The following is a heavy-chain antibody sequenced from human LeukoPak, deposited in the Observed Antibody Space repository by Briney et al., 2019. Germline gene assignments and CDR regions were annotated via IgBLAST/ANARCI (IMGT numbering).Heavy chain of an antibody. CDR1: GYTFTSYA. CDR3: ARFMVRGYYYGMDV. V-gene: IGHV1-3*01. J-gene: IGHJ6*04. CDR2: INAGNGNT. Sequence: ASVKVSCKASGYTFTSYAMHWVRQAPGQRLEWMGWINAGNGNTKHSQKFQGRVTITRDTSASTAYMELSSLRSEDTAVYYCARFMVRGYYYGMDVWGKGTTVTVSS. D-gene: IGHD3-10*01.